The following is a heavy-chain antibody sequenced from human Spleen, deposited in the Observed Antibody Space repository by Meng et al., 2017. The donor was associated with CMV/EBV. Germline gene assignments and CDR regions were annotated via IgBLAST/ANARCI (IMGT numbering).Heavy chain of an antibody. D-gene: IGHD6-6*01. J-gene: IGHJ5*02. CDR3: ARDRGYSSSSFFSLNWFDP. CDR2: IYYSGST. CDR1: IRSSSYY. Sequence: IRSSSYYWGWIRPPPEKGLEWIGSIYYSGSTYYNPSLKSRVTISVDTSKNQFSLKLSSVTAADTAVYYCARDRGYSSSSFFSLNWFDPWGQGTLVTVSS. V-gene: IGHV4-39*02.